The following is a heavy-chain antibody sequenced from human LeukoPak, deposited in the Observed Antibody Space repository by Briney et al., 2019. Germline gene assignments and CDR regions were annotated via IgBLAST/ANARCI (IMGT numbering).Heavy chain of an antibody. V-gene: IGHV1-18*01. Sequence: GASVKVSCKASGHTFTSYGISWVRQAPGQGLEWMGWISAYNGNTNYAQKLQGRVTMTTDTSTSTAYTELRSLRSDDTAVYYCARVEIRYYYYYYMDVWGKGTTVTISS. CDR2: ISAYNGNT. CDR1: GHTFTSYG. CDR3: ARVEIRYYYYYYMDV. J-gene: IGHJ6*03.